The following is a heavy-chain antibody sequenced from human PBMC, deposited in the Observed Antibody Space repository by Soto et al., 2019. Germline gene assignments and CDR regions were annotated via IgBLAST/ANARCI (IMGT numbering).Heavy chain of an antibody. J-gene: IGHJ4*02. V-gene: IGHV3-11*01. CDR2: ISTSGTTI. Sequence: QGQLVESGGGLVKPGGSLRLSCAASGFIFSDYYMTWIRQSPGKGLEWVSYISTSGTTISYADSVKGRFTISRDDAKNSVYLEMNSMRAEDTAVYYCARAGGSGWSLDYWGQGTLVTVSS. CDR3: ARAGGSGWSLDY. D-gene: IGHD6-19*01. CDR1: GFIFSDYY.